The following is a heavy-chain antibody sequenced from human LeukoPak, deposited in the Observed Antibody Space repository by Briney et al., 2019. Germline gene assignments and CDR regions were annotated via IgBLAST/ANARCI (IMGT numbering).Heavy chain of an antibody. CDR2: ISTTGGT. Sequence: YPSETLSLTCTVSGGSINNPNYYWSWIRQPAGKGLEWIGRISTTGGTSYGPSLKSRVIISIDTSKNQFSLRLSSATAADTAVYYCASHQYGSGSYYHDYWGQGALVTVSS. J-gene: IGHJ4*02. D-gene: IGHD3-10*01. V-gene: IGHV4-61*02. CDR1: GGSINNPNYY. CDR3: ASHQYGSGSYYHDY.